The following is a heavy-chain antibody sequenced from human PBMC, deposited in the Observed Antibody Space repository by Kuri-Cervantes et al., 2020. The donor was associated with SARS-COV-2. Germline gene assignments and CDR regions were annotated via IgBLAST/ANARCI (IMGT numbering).Heavy chain of an antibody. Sequence: GESLKISCAASGFTFSSYAMHWVRQAPGKGLEYVSAISSNGGSTYYADSVKGRFTISRDNARKSLYLQMNNLRAEDTAVYYCARASFDFWSGYYTGYYFDYWGQGTLVTVSS. D-gene: IGHD3-3*01. CDR1: GFTFSSYA. CDR3: ARASFDFWSGYYTGYYFDY. J-gene: IGHJ4*02. CDR2: ISSNGGST. V-gene: IGHV3-64*02.